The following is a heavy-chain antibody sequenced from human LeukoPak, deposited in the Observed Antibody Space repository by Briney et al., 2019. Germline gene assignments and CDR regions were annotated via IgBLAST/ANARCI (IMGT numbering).Heavy chain of an antibody. CDR2: IKGNGATT. V-gene: IGHV3-11*04. CDR1: GFTFSNYY. J-gene: IGHJ4*02. Sequence: GGSLRLSCEASGFTFSNYYMSWIRQAPGKGLEWVSHIKGNGATTYYADSVKGRFTISRDNSKNTLYLQMNSLRAEDTAVYYCAIDRSYWGQGTLVTVSS. CDR3: AIDRSY.